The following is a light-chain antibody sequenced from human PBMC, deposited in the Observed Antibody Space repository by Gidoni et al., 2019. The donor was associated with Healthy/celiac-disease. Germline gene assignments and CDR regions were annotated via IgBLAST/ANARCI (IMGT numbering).Light chain of an antibody. CDR2: WAS. J-gene: IGKJ4*01. CDR3: QQYYSTPLT. V-gene: IGKV4-1*01. CDR1: RDVLYSSNNKNY. Sequence: DIVMTQSPDSLAVSLGERATINCKSSRDVLYSSNNKNYLAWYQQKPGQPPKLLIYWASTRESGVPDRFSGSGSGTDFTLTISSLQAEDVAVYYCQQYYSTPLTCGGGTKVEI.